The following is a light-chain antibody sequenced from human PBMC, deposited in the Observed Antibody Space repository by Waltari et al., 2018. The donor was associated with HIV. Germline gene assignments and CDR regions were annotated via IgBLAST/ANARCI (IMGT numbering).Light chain of an antibody. Sequence: EVVLTQSPGTVSVSPGERATLSCRTSQSIGNNLVWYQMKPGQAPRLVIYDSSTRATGSPVGFSGSGSGTECTLTISSLQSEEFAVYFWQQYNNWPRTFGQGTKVEI. J-gene: IGKJ1*01. CDR1: QSIGNN. V-gene: IGKV3-15*01. CDR3: QQYNNWPRT. CDR2: DSS.